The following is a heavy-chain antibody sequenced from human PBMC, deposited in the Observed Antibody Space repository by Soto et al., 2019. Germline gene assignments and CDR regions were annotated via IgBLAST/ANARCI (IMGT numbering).Heavy chain of an antibody. Sequence: EVQLLESGGGLVQPGGSLRLSCAASGLTFSLYAMTWVRQAPGKGLEWVSAISGSGSSTYYADSVKGRFTTSRDNSKNTLFLQMDRLRAEDTAVYYCANDPGYSIYYGIDVWGQGITVTVSS. CDR3: ANDPGYSIYYGIDV. CDR2: ISGSGSST. D-gene: IGHD4-4*01. J-gene: IGHJ6*02. V-gene: IGHV3-23*01. CDR1: GLTFSLYA.